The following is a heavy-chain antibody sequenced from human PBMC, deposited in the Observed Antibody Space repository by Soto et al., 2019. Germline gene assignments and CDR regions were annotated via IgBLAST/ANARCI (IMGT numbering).Heavy chain of an antibody. Sequence: PGESLKISCKGSRYSFNNYWIGWVRQMPGKGLEWMGMVYPGDSDTRYSPSFQGQVTISADKSIATAYLQWNSLKASDTAIYYCVKHLSVAGHQFYFDYWGQGTLVTVSS. D-gene: IGHD6-19*01. V-gene: IGHV5-51*01. CDR2: VYPGDSDT. CDR1: RYSFNNYW. CDR3: VKHLSVAGHQFYFDY. J-gene: IGHJ4*02.